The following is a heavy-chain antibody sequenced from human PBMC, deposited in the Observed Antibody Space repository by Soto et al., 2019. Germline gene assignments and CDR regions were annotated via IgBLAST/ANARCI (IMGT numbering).Heavy chain of an antibody. CDR1: GYTFTSYD. CDR3: AREMATTQAGYYYGMDV. J-gene: IGHJ6*02. CDR2: MNPNSGNT. V-gene: IGHV1-8*01. D-gene: IGHD5-12*01. Sequence: QVQLVQSGAEVKKPGASVKVSCKASGYTFTSYDINWVRQATGQGLEWMGWMNPNSGNTGYAQKFQGRVTMTRNTSQGTAYMELSSLRSEDTAGYYCAREMATTQAGYYYGMDVWGQGTTVPVS.